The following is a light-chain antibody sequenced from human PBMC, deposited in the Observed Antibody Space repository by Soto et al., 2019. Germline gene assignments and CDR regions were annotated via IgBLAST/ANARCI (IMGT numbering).Light chain of an antibody. CDR3: QQYDNLPPGA. CDR1: QDISNY. V-gene: IGKV1-33*01. J-gene: IGKJ3*01. Sequence: DIQMTQSPSSLSASVGDRVTITCQASQDISNYLNWYQQKPGKAPKLLIYDASNLETGVPSRFSGSGSGTYFTFTISSLQPEDIATYYCQQYDNLPPGAFGPGTKVDIK. CDR2: DAS.